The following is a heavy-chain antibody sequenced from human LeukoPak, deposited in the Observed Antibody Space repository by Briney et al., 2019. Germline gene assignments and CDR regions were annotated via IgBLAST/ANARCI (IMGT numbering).Heavy chain of an antibody. J-gene: IGHJ3*02. CDR1: GFTFSSYE. V-gene: IGHV3-48*03. CDR2: ISSSGSTI. CDR3: ARDVDGSWITMVRGSGDAFDI. D-gene: IGHD3-10*01. Sequence: GGSLRLSCAASGFTFSSYEMNWVRQAPGKGLEWVSYISSSGSTIYYADSVKGRFTISRDNAKNSLYLQMNSLRAEDTAVYYCARDVDGSWITMVRGSGDAFDIWGQGTMVTVSS.